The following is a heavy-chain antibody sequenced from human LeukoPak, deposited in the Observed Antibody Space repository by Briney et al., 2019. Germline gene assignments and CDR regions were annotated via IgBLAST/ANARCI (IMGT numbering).Heavy chain of an antibody. CDR2: ISSSSSYI. D-gene: IGHD4-17*01. CDR3: ARMTTVTTSYYGMDV. V-gene: IGHV3-21*01. J-gene: IGHJ6*02. CDR1: GGSFSGYY. Sequence: ETLSLTCAVCGGSFSGYYWSWIRQPPGKGLEWVSSISSSSSYIYYADSVKGRFTISRDNAKNSLYLQMNSLRAEDTAVYYCARMTTVTTSYYGMDVWGQGTTVTVSS.